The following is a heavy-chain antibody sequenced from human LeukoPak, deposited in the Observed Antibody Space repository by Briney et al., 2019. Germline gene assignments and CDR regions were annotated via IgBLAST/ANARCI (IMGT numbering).Heavy chain of an antibody. D-gene: IGHD2-8*01. CDR2: INHSGST. V-gene: IGHV4-34*01. Sequence: SETLSLTCAVYGGSFSGYYWSWIRQPPGKGLEWIGEINHSGSTNYNPSLKSRVTISVDTSKNQFSLKLSSVTAADTAVYYCARGDIVLMVYAPSAGFNYWGQGTLVTVSS. CDR3: ARGDIVLMVYAPSAGFNY. CDR1: GGSFSGYY. J-gene: IGHJ4*02.